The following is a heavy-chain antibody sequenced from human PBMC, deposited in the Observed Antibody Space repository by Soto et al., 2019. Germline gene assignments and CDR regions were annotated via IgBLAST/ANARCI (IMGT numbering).Heavy chain of an antibody. V-gene: IGHV1-18*01. Sequence: GASVKVSCKASGYTFTSYGISWVRQAPGQGLEWMGWISAYNGNTNYAQKLQGRVTMTTDTSTSTAYMELRSLRSEDTAVYYCARDQGSSSFPGVAFDPWGQGTLVTVSS. D-gene: IGHD6-6*01. CDR1: GYTFTSYG. CDR3: ARDQGSSSFPGVAFDP. J-gene: IGHJ5*02. CDR2: ISAYNGNT.